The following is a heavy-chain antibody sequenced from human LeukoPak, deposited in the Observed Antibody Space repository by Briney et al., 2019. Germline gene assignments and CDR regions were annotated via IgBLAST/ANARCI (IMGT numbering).Heavy chain of an antibody. V-gene: IGHV4-59*01. CDR1: GGSISSYY. J-gene: IGHJ6*03. D-gene: IGHD5-18*01. CDR2: IYYSGST. Sequence: SETLSLTCTVSGGSISSYYWSWIRQPPGKGLEWIGYIYYSGSTNYNPSLKSRVTISVDTSKNQFSLKLSSVTAADTAVYYCARGVGDTAMVFSPTKPYYYYYMDVWGKGTTVTVSS. CDR3: ARGVGDTAMVFSPTKPYYYYYMDV.